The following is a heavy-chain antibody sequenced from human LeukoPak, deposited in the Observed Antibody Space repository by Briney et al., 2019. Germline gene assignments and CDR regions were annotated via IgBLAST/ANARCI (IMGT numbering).Heavy chain of an antibody. CDR2: ISGSGGST. J-gene: IGHJ3*02. D-gene: IGHD3-10*01. CDR1: GFTFSSYA. Sequence: PGGSLRLSCAASGFTFSSYAMSWVRQAPGKGLEWVSAISGSGGSTYYADSVKGRFTISRDNSKNTLYLQMNSLRAEDTAVYYCAREELLWFGESQNAFDIWGQETMVTVSS. V-gene: IGHV3-23*01. CDR3: AREELLWFGESQNAFDI.